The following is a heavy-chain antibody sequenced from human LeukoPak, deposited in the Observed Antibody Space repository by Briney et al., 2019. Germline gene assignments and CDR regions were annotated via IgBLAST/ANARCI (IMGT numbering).Heavy chain of an antibody. CDR2: IYYSGST. Sequence: SETLSLTCTVSGGSISSYYWSWIRQPPGKGLEWIGYIYYSGSTNYNPSLKSRVTISVDTSKNQFSLKLSSVTAADTAVYYCASSIRHSGTFDYWGQGTLVTVSS. CDR3: ASSIRHSGTFDY. V-gene: IGHV4-59*01. J-gene: IGHJ4*02. D-gene: IGHD3-3*02. CDR1: GGSISSYY.